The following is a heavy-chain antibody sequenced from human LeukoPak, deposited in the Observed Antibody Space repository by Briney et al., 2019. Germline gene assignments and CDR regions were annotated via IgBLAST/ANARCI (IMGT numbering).Heavy chain of an antibody. CDR2: ISGSGGKT. D-gene: IGHD2-2*02. J-gene: IGHJ4*02. CDR3: AKDARSCSSTSCYRYYFDC. V-gene: IGHV3-23*01. Sequence: GGSLRLSCAASGFTFSTYALSWVRQAPGEGLEWVSAISGSGGKTYYADSVKGRFTISRDNSKNTLFLQMNSLRAEDTAVYYCAKDARSCSSTSCYRYYFDCWGQGTLVTVSS. CDR1: GFTFSTYA.